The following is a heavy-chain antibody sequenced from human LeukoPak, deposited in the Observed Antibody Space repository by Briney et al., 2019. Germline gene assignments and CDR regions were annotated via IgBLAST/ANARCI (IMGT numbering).Heavy chain of an antibody. CDR2: IYYSGST. CDR1: GYSISSSNW. CDR3: ARTPRGHYDILTGYSIGPSNWFDP. V-gene: IGHV4-28*01. Sequence: SETLSLTCAVPGYSISSSNWWGWIRQPPGKGLEWIGYIYYSGSTYYNPSLKSRVTMSVDTSKNQFSLKLSSVTAVDTAVYYCARTPRGHYDILTGYSIGPSNWFDPWGQGTLVTVSS. J-gene: IGHJ5*02. D-gene: IGHD3-9*01.